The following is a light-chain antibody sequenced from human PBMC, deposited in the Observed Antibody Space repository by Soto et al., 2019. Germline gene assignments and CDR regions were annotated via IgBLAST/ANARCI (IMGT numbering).Light chain of an antibody. CDR2: GTT. CDR3: QSYDTNLTVL. V-gene: IGLV1-40*01. Sequence: QSVLTQPPSVSGAPGQRVTVSCTGSNADIGAGYEVHWYQQFPGTAPKLLIYGTTNRPSGVPDRFSGSKSGSSASLAITDLQPEDETDYYCQSYDTNLTVLFGGGTKLTVL. CDR1: NADIGAGYE. J-gene: IGLJ2*01.